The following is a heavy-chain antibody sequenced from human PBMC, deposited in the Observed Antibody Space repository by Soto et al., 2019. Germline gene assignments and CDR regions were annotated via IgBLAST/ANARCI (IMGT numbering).Heavy chain of an antibody. J-gene: IGHJ6*02. D-gene: IGHD2-2*02. CDR1: GGTFSSYA. CDR3: ARGGALGYCSSTSCYKVYGMDV. CDR2: IIPICGTA. Sequence: SVKVSCKASGGTFSSYAISWVRQAPGQGLEWMGEIIPICGTANYAQKFQGRVTITADEATSTSYMELSSLRSEDTPVSYCARGGALGYCSSTSCYKVYGMDVWGHGTTVTVSS. V-gene: IGHV1-69*13.